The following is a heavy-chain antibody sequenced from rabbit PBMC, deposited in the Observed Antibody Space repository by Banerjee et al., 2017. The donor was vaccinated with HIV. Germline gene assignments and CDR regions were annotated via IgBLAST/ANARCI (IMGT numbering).Heavy chain of an antibody. Sequence: QEQLVESGGGLVQPGTSLTLTCTASGFSFSSGYDMYWVRQAPGKGLEWIGCMHTGDGSTYYASWAKGRFTISKTSSTTVTLQMTSLTAADTATYFCARDLVGRVYAVDLWGPGHPRHRL. CDR3: ARDLVGRVYAVDL. CDR1: GFSFSSGYD. D-gene: IGHD4-2*01. J-gene: IGHJ4*01. V-gene: IGHV1S45*01. CDR2: MHTGDGST.